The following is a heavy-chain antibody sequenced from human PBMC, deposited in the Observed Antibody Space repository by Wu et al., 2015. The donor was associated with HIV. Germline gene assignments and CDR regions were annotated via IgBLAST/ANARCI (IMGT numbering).Heavy chain of an antibody. D-gene: IGHD2-21*02. J-gene: IGHJ5*02. V-gene: IGHV1-18*01. CDR3: AREVNYGDFLWFDP. Sequence: QVHLVQFGGEVKKPGSSVKVTCKASGDGFTSYAVSWVRQAPGQGLEWMGWISTYNGNTNYAQNFQDRVTLTTDTSASTAYMELRSLRSDDTAVYYCAREVNYGDFLWFDPWGQGTLVTVSS. CDR2: ISTYNGNT. CDR1: GDGFTSYA.